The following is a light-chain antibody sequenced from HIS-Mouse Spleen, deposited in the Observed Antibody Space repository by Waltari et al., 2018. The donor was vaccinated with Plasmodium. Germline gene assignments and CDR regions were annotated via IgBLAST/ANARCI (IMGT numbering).Light chain of an antibody. Sequence: AIRLTQSTSSFSASTGDRVPITCRASQGISSYLAWYQQNPGKAPKLLIYAASTLQSAVPSRFSGSGSGTDFTLTISCLQSEDFATYYCQQYYSYPLTFGGGTKVEIK. CDR2: AAS. V-gene: IGKV1-8*01. CDR3: QQYYSYPLT. J-gene: IGKJ4*01. CDR1: QGISSY.